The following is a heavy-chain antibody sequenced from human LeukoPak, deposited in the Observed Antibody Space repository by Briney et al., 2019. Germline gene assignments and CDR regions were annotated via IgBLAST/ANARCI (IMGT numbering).Heavy chain of an antibody. CDR1: GASISGYY. CDR3: ARGLGIQLWPRGNWFDP. J-gene: IGHJ5*02. Sequence: SPSETLSLTCTVSGASISGYYWSWIRQPPGKGLEWIGYIYYSGSTNYNPSLKSRVTISVDTSKNQFSLKLSSVTAADTAVYYCARGLGIQLWPRGNWFDPWGQGTLVTVSS. D-gene: IGHD5-18*01. CDR2: IYYSGST. V-gene: IGHV4-59*01.